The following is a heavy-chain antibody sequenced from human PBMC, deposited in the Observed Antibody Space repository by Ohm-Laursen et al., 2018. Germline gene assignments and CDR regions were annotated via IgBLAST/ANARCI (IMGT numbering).Heavy chain of an antibody. CDR2: ISHSGNFE. CDR1: GFTFNSYN. V-gene: IGHV3-48*03. CDR3: ARDKSLETRAFDV. Sequence: SLRLSCTASGFTFNSYNMAWVRQAPGKGLEWGSFISHSGNFEQYIDSVKGRFTVSRDGAKSSLYLQMNSLRVDDTAVYYCARDKSLETRAFDVWGQGTVVTVSS. D-gene: IGHD3-3*01. J-gene: IGHJ3*01.